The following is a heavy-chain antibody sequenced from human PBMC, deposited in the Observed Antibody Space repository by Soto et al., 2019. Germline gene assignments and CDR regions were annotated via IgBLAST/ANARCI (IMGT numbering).Heavy chain of an antibody. CDR3: ATARGTSWYNWFDP. J-gene: IGHJ5*02. D-gene: IGHD2-2*01. CDR2: IIPLFGTT. CDR1: GGNFSDHG. V-gene: IGHV1-69*01. Sequence: QVQLVQSGAELKKPGSSVKVSCKASGGNFSDHGISWVRQAPGQGLEWMGGIIPLFGTTNYAHKFKARVTITADAPTSTVYMELTSLRFEDTAIYYCATARGTSWYNWFDPWGQGTLVIVSS.